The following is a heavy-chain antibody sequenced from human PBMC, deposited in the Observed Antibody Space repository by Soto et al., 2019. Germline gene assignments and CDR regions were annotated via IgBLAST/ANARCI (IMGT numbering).Heavy chain of an antibody. CDR2: IYSGGST. CDR1: GFTVSSNY. CDR3: AREQFLEWLLVYYFDY. J-gene: IGHJ4*02. Sequence: GGSLRLSCAASGFTVSSNYMSWVRQAPGKGLEWVSVIYSGGSTYYADSVKGRFTISRDNSKNTLYLQMNSLRAEDTAVYYCAREQFLEWLLVYYFDYWGQGTLVTVSS. D-gene: IGHD3-3*01. V-gene: IGHV3-66*01.